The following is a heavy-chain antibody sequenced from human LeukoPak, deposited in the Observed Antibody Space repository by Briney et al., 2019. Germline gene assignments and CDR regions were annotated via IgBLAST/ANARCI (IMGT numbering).Heavy chain of an antibody. CDR1: GFTFNTYG. V-gene: IGHV3-48*04. CDR3: ARSHMYGDYGEDI. D-gene: IGHD4-17*01. Sequence: GGSLRLSCAASGFTFNTYGMNWFRQAPGRGLEWVSYINSVGGTTFYADSVKGRFTISRDNANNTLYLQMNSLRAEDAATYYCARSHMYGDYGEDIWGHGTVVAVSS. J-gene: IGHJ3*02. CDR2: INSVGGTT.